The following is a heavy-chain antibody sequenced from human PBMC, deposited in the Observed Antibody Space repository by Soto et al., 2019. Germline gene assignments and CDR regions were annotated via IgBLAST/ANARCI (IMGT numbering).Heavy chain of an antibody. CDR1: GFTFSGHA. CDR2: ITGSGDNT. J-gene: IGHJ4*02. CDR3: ATDLQFSGWLSAQTFDY. D-gene: IGHD6-19*01. V-gene: IGHV3-23*01. Sequence: GGSLRLSCAVSGFTFSGHAMSWVRQAPGKGLECVSSITGSGDNTYYADSVKGRFTISRDKSKSTLYLQMNRLRDEDTAVYYCATDLQFSGWLSAQTFDYWGQGTQVTVSS.